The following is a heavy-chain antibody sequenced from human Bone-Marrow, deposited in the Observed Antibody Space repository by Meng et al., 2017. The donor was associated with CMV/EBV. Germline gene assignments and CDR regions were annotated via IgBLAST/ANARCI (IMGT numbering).Heavy chain of an antibody. D-gene: IGHD6-19*01. V-gene: IGHV6-1*01. CDR2: TYYRSKWYN. CDR3: ARGGVGYSSGWPHGMDV. Sequence: SQTLSLTCAISGDSVSSNSVAWNWIRQSPSRGLEWLGRTYYRSKWYNDYAVSVESRITIKPDTSKNQFSLQLNSVTPEDTAVYYCARGGVGYSSGWPHGMDVWGQGTTVTVSS. CDR1: GDSVSSNSVA. J-gene: IGHJ6*02.